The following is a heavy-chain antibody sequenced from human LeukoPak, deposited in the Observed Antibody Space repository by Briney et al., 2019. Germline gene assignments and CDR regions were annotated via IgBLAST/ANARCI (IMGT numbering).Heavy chain of an antibody. CDR3: AKDSSSGWFGTYYFDY. Sequence: GGSLRLSCAAFGFTFSSYAMSWVRQAPGKGLEWVSAISGSGGSTYYADSVTGRFTISRDNSKNTLYLQMNSLRAEDTAVYYCAKDSSSGWFGTYYFDYWGQGTLVTVSS. CDR2: ISGSGGST. D-gene: IGHD6-19*01. J-gene: IGHJ4*02. CDR1: GFTFSSYA. V-gene: IGHV3-23*01.